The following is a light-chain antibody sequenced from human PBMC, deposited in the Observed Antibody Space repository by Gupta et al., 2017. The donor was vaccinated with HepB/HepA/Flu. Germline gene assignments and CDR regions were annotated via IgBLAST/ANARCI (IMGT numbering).Light chain of an antibody. CDR3: QQYDKWPGT. V-gene: IGKV3-15*01. CDR2: GAS. CDR1: QSVSSN. Sequence: EILILQSPAPQSESPGERATLACRASQSVSSNLTWYQQKPGQAPRLLIYGASSRATGIPARFSGSGSGTEFTLTISSLQSEDFVVYYCQQYDKWPGTFGQGTKVEVK. J-gene: IGKJ1*01.